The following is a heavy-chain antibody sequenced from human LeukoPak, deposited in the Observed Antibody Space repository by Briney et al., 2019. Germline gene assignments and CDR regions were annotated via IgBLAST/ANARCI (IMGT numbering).Heavy chain of an antibody. V-gene: IGHV6-1*01. CDR1: GDSVSSNSAT. D-gene: IGHD3-10*01. CDR2: TYYMPKWNN. Sequence: SQTLSLTCAISGDSVSSNSATWNWIRQSPSRGLEWLGKTYYMPKWNNDYAVSVKSRITINPDTSKNQFSLQLKSVTPEDTAVYYCAREVNMVLGRWGQGTLVTVSS. CDR3: AREVNMVLGR. J-gene: IGHJ4*02.